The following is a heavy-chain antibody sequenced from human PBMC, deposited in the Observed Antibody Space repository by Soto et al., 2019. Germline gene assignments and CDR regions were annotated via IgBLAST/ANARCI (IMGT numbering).Heavy chain of an antibody. V-gene: IGHV1-69*12. Sequence: QVQLVQSGAEVKKPGSSVKVSCKASGGTFSSYAISWVRQAPGQGLEWMGGIIPIFGTANYAQKFQGRVTITADESTSTAYMQLNSLRSEDTAMYYCAREYSSTKNWFDPWGQGTLVTVSS. CDR1: GGTFSSYA. CDR3: AREYSSTKNWFDP. CDR2: IIPIFGTA. J-gene: IGHJ5*02. D-gene: IGHD6-13*01.